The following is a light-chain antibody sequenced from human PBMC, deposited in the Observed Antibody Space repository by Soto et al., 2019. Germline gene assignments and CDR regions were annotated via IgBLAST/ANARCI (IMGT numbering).Light chain of an antibody. Sequence: VMTQSPATLSVSPGARATLSCRASQSVSSNLAWCQQKPGQAPRLLIYGASTRATGIPDRLSGRGSGAEFTLTISSLEPEYFAFDYCQHRSDSITFGQGTRLEIK. CDR1: QSVSSN. V-gene: IGKV3D-15*01. J-gene: IGKJ5*01. CDR3: QHRSDSIT. CDR2: GAS.